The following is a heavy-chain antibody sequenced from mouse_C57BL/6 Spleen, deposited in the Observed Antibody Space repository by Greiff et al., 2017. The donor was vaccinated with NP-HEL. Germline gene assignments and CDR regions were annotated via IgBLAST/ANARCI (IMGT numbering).Heavy chain of an antibody. J-gene: IGHJ2*01. V-gene: IGHV14-4*01. CDR3: TTWGYGSSSDY. Sequence: EVQLQQSGAELVRPGASVKLSCTASGFNIKDDYMHWVKQRPEQGLEWIGWIDPENGDTEYASKFQGKATITADTSSNTAYLQLSSLTSEDTAVYYCTTWGYGSSSDYWGQGTTLTVSS. D-gene: IGHD1-1*01. CDR1: GFNIKDDY. CDR2: IDPENGDT.